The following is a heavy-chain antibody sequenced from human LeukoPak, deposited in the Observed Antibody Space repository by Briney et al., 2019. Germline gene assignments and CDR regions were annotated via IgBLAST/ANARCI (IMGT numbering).Heavy chain of an antibody. V-gene: IGHV3-33*06. CDR3: AKEAYYDSSGYYS. CDR2: IWYDGSNK. J-gene: IGHJ4*02. D-gene: IGHD3-22*01. CDR1: GSTFSIYG. Sequence: PGGSLRLSCAASGSTFSIYGMHWVRQAPGKGLEWVAVIWYDGSNKYYADSVKGRFTISRDNSKNTLYLQMNSLRAEDTAVYYCAKEAYYDSSGYYSWGQGTLVTVSS.